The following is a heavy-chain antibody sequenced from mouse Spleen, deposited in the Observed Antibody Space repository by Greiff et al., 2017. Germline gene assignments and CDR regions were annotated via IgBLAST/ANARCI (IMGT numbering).Heavy chain of an antibody. CDR1: GFTFSSYA. CDR3: ARRYGNPYYYAMDY. CDR2: ISSGGGNT. J-gene: IGHJ4*01. V-gene: IGHV5-9-3*01. D-gene: IGHD2-1*01. Sequence: DVQLVESGGGLVKLGGSLKLSCAASGFTFSSYAMSWVRQTPEKRLEWVATISSGGGNTYYPDSVKGRFTISRDNAKNTLYLQMSSLKSEDTAMYYCARRYGNPYYYAMDYWGQGTSVTVSS.